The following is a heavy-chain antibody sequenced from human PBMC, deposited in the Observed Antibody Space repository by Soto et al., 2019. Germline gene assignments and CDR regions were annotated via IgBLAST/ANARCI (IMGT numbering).Heavy chain of an antibody. J-gene: IGHJ4*02. D-gene: IGHD1-7*01. CDR2: IGYDGSKK. V-gene: IGHV3-33*01. CDR1: GFTFSHFG. Sequence: QVQLVDSGGGVVQPGGSRRLPCPASGFTFSHFGMHWIRKAPGKGLGWGEVIGYDGSKKYYADSGKGRFTISRDSSESTVYLQMSSLTAEDTAVYYCTRDSDRNSRFSQFDYWGQGTLVTVSS. CDR3: TRDSDRNSRFSQFDY.